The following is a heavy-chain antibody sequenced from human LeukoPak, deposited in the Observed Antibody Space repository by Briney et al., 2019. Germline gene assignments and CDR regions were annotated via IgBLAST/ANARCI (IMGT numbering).Heavy chain of an antibody. CDR3: ASVDSSGYPGY. V-gene: IGHV3-11*04. J-gene: IGHJ4*02. D-gene: IGHD3-22*01. CDR2: ISSSGSTI. CDR1: GFTFSDYY. Sequence: GGSLRLSCAASGFTFSDYYMSWIRQAPGKGLEWVSYISSSGSTIYYADSVKGRFTISRDKAKNSLYLQMNSLRAEDTAVYYCASVDSSGYPGYWGQGTLVTVSS.